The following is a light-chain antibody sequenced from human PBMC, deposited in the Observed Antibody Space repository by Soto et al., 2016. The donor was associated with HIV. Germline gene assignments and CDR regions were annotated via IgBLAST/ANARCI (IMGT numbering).Light chain of an antibody. J-gene: IGKJ1*01. CDR1: QDITNS. V-gene: IGKV1-NL1*01. CDR2: AAS. CDR3: QQYYSSLMWT. Sequence: DIQMTQSPSSLSASVGDRVSITCRASQDITNSLAWYQQKPGRAPKLLVYAASRLESGVPSRFSGSASGTEYTLTISSLQPEDFATYYCQQYYSSLMWTFGQGTKVKSN.